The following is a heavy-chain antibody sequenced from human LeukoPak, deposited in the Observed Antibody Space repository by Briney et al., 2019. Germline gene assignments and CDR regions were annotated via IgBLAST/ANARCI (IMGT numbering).Heavy chain of an antibody. CDR1: GFTVSSNY. CDR2: IYSGGST. J-gene: IGHJ4*02. D-gene: IGHD6-19*01. V-gene: IGHV3-66*01. Sequence: GGSLRLSCAASGFTVSSNYMSWVRQAPGKGLEWVSVIYSGGSTYYADSVKGRFTISRDNSKNTLYLQMNSLRAEDTAVYYCARDQDSSGWYYFDYWGQGTLVTVSS. CDR3: ARDQDSSGWYYFDY.